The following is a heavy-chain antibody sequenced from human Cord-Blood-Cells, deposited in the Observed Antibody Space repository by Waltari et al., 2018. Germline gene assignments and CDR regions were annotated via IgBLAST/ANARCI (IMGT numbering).Heavy chain of an antibody. V-gene: IGHV3-33*01. J-gene: IGHJ4*02. D-gene: IGHD2-2*01. Sequence: QVQLVESGGGVVQPGRSLRLPCAASGFTSSSPGMHWVRQAPGKGLEWVAVIWYDGSNKYYADSVKGRFTISRDNSKNTLYLQMNSLRAEDTAVYYCARAGCSSTSCYDYWGQGTLVTVSS. CDR1: GFTSSSPG. CDR2: IWYDGSNK. CDR3: ARAGCSSTSCYDY.